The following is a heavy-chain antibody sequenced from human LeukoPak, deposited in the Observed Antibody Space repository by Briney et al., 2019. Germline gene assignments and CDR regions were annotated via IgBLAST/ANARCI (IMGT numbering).Heavy chain of an antibody. Sequence: GGSLRLSCAASVCTFSNYSMSWVRQAPGKGLEWVSTISGTGGTTYYADSVKGRFTISRDNSKNTLFLQFNSLRADDTAVYYCAKGRGTTVTAAANYWGQGTLVTVSS. CDR3: AKGRGTTVTAAANY. CDR2: ISGTGGTT. D-gene: IGHD4-17*01. CDR1: VCTFSNYS. J-gene: IGHJ4*02. V-gene: IGHV3-23*01.